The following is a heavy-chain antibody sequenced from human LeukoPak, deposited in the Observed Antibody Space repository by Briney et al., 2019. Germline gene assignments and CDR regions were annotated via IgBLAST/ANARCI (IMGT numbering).Heavy chain of an antibody. V-gene: IGHV1-18*01. D-gene: IGHD5-18*01. J-gene: IGHJ6*02. CDR1: GYTFTSYG. Sequence: ASVKVSCKASGYTFTSYGISWVRQAPGQGLEWMGWISAYNGNTNYAQKLQGRVTMTTDTSTSTAYMELRSLRSDDTAVYYCARDRDTAMVAWSPAFYYVMDVWGQGTTVTVSS. CDR3: ARDRDTAMVAWSPAFYYVMDV. CDR2: ISAYNGNT.